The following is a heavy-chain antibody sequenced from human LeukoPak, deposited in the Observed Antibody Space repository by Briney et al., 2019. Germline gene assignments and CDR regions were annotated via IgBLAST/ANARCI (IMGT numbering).Heavy chain of an antibody. CDR3: ARVVCSGGSCYSGFDY. CDR1: GYTFTSYG. D-gene: IGHD2-15*01. CDR2: ISAYNGDT. J-gene: IGHJ4*02. Sequence: GASVKVSCKASGYTFTSYGISWGRQAPGQGLEWMGWISAYNGDTNYAQKLQGRVTMTTDTSTSTAYMELRSLRSDDTAVYYCARVVCSGGSCYSGFDYWGQGTLVTVSS. V-gene: IGHV1-18*01.